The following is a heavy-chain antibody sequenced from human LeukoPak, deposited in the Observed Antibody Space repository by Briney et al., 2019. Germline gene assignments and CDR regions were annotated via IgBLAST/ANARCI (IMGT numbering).Heavy chain of an antibody. D-gene: IGHD3-10*01. CDR3: ARTLGEWSAFDI. CDR2: INSDGSTT. J-gene: IGHJ3*02. V-gene: IGHV3-74*01. CDR1: GFIFSSYW. Sequence: QSGGSLRLSCAASGFIFSSYWIHWVRQAPGKGLVWVSRINSDGSTTNYADSVKGRFTISRDNAKNTLYLQMNSLRAEDTAVYYCARTLGEWSAFDIWGQGTMVTVSS.